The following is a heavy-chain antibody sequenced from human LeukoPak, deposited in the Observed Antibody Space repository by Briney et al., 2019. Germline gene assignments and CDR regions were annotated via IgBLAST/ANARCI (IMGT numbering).Heavy chain of an antibody. V-gene: IGHV3-30-3*01. Sequence: GGSLRLSCVASGFTVTTYAMHWVRQAPGKGLEWVAVVSYDGGTEFYADSVKGRFTISRDSSKNTLFLQLNSLRAEDTAVYYCARDPYSSGWYKDAFDIWGQGTMVTVSS. CDR3: ARDPYSSGWYKDAFDI. CDR1: GFTVTTYA. D-gene: IGHD6-19*01. CDR2: VSYDGGTE. J-gene: IGHJ3*02.